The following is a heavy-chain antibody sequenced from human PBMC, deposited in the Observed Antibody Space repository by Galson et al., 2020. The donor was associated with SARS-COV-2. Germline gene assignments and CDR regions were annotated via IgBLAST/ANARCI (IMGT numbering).Heavy chain of an antibody. J-gene: IGHJ5*02. V-gene: IGHV4-39*06. CDR2: VYFTGST. D-gene: IGHD4-17*01. CDR1: GDSISSSQYY. CDR3: ARGIPADYGDSLSFVP. Sequence: SETLSLTCTVSGDSISSSQYYWGWIRQPPGKGLEWVGSVYFTGSTYHNPSLTSRLTIALDTSKNQFPLNRTSVTAADTAVYYCARGIPADYGDSLSFVPWGHGTLGSFS.